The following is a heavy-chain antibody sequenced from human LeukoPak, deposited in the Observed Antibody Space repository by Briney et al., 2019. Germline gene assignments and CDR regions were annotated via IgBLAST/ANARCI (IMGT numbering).Heavy chain of an antibody. Sequence: SETLSLTCTVSGGSISSYYWSWIRQPPGKGLEWIGYIYYSGSTNYNPSLKSRVTISVDTSKNQFSLKLSSVTAADTAVYYCAGGGGEYQLLALYYYYYMDVWGKGTTVTVSS. CDR3: AGGGGEYQLLALYYYYYMDV. V-gene: IGHV4-59*01. CDR1: GGSISSYY. D-gene: IGHD2-2*01. J-gene: IGHJ6*03. CDR2: IYYSGST.